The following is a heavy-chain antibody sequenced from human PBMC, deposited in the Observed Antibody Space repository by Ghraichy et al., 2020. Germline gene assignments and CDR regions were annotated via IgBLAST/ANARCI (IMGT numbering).Heavy chain of an antibody. CDR3: ARPLDGCSGSTSCLMRPVDY. J-gene: IGHJ4*02. Sequence: GGSLRLSCAASGFTFSSYSMNWVRQGPGKGLEWVAYISSSGTLYYADSVTGRFTISRDNAKNSLYLQMNSLRDEDTAVYYCARPLDGCSGSTSCLMRPVDYWGQGTLVTVSS. CDR2: ISSSGTL. V-gene: IGHV3-48*02. D-gene: IGHD2-2*01. CDR1: GFTFSSYS.